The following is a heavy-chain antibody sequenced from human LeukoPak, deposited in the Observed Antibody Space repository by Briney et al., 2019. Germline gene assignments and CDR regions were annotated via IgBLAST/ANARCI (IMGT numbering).Heavy chain of an antibody. Sequence: GESLKVSCKGSGYTFTTYWIGWVRQMPGKGLEWIGLRNPADSDTRYSPSFQGQVTISVDKSISTAYLEWSSLKASDTAMYYCARHVSSSRVAYDVWGQGTMVTVSS. CDR2: RNPADSDT. D-gene: IGHD2-2*01. V-gene: IGHV5-51*01. J-gene: IGHJ3*01. CDR1: GYTFTTYW. CDR3: ARHVSSSRVAYDV.